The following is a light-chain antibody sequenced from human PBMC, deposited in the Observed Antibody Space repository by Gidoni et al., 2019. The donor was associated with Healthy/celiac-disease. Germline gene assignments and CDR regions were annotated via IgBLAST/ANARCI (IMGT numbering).Light chain of an antibody. J-gene: IGKJ2*01. CDR2: WAS. CDR1: QSVLYSSNNTNY. CDR3: HKYYSTPLT. V-gene: IGKV4-1*01. Sequence: DIVMTQSTDSLAVSLGERATIHCKSSQSVLYSSNNTNYLAWYQQKPAQPPKLLIDWASTRESGVPDRFSGSVSETDFTLTISSLQTEDVQVYYCHKYYSTPLTFGQGTKLEIK.